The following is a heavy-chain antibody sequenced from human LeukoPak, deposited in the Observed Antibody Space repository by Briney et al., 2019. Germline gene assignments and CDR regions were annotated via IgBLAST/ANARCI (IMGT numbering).Heavy chain of an antibody. D-gene: IGHD6-13*01. V-gene: IGHV4-4*07. CDR1: GGSISSYY. CDR2: IYSTGST. Sequence: MASETLSLTCTVSGGSISSYYWSWIRQPAGKGLEWIGRIYSTGSTNYNPSPKSRVTMSVDTSKNQFSLRLRSVTAADTAVYYCARQIASAGTAGFDFWGQGALVTVSS. J-gene: IGHJ4*02. CDR3: ARQIASAGTAGFDF.